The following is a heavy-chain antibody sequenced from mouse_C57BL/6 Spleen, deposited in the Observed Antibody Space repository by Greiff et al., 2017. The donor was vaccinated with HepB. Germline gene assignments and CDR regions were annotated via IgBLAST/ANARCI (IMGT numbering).Heavy chain of an antibody. J-gene: IGHJ2*01. D-gene: IGHD2-5*01. CDR1: GYTFTSYW. Sequence: QVQLQQPGAELVRPGSSVKLSCKASGYTFTSYWMHWVKQRPIQGLEWIGNIDPSDSETHYNQKFKDKATLTVDKSSSPAYMQLSSLTSEDSAVYYCARGGAYYSNYFDYWGQGTTLTVSS. CDR3: ARGGAYYSNYFDY. CDR2: IDPSDSET. V-gene: IGHV1-52*01.